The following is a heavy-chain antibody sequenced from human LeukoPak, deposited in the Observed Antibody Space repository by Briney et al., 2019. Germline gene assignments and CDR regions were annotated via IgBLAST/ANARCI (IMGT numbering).Heavy chain of an antibody. CDR2: IKNDGSEK. J-gene: IGHJ4*02. CDR1: GFTFSSYA. CDR3: TRDSGLTGYDLLDY. D-gene: IGHD5-12*01. V-gene: IGHV3-7*01. Sequence: GGSLRLSCAASGFTFSSYAMSWVRQAPGKGLEWVANIKNDGSEKYYVDSVKGRFTISRDNAENSLFLQMNSLRVEDTAIYYCTRDSGLTGYDLLDYWGQGTLVTVSS.